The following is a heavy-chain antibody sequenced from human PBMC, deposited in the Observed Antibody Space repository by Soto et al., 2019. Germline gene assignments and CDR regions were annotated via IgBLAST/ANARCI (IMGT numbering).Heavy chain of an antibody. D-gene: IGHD2-2*01. V-gene: IGHV1-46*03. CDR2: INPSGGST. Sequence: QVQLVQSGAEVKKPGASVKVSCRASGYTFTSYYMHWVRQAPGQGLEWMGIINPSGGSTSYAQKFQGRVTMTRETSTSTVYMELRSLRLEDRAVYYCARDPGGPLVVVPAASPPQYYFDYWGQGTLVTASS. CDR3: ARDPGGPLVVVPAASPPQYYFDY. J-gene: IGHJ4*02. CDR1: GYTFTSYY.